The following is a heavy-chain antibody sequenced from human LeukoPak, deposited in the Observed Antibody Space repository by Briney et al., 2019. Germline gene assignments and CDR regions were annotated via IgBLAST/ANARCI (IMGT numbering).Heavy chain of an antibody. D-gene: IGHD2-15*01. V-gene: IGHV4-31*03. CDR3: ARGRGKLLIGY. CDR2: IYYSGSS. CDR1: GGSINNGGYC. Sequence: SETLSLTCTVSGGSINNGGYCWSWIRQHPGKGLESIGYIYYSGSSYYNPSFRSRVTISVDTSKNHFSLKLSSVTAADTAVYYCARGRGKLLIGYWGQGTLVTVSS. J-gene: IGHJ4*02.